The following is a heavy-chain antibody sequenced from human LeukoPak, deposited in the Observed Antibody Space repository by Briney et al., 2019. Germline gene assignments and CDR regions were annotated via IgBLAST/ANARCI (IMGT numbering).Heavy chain of an antibody. CDR2: IKSKTDGGRT. J-gene: IGHJ4*02. V-gene: IGHV3-15*01. CDR3: TTVVRRDY. D-gene: IGHD3-10*01. CDR1: GFTFSNYC. Sequence: GGSLRLSCAASGFTFSNYCMSWVRQAPGKGLEWVGRIKSKTDGGRTDYAALVKGRFNISRDDSKNKLYLQMSSLKSEDTAVYYCTTVVRRDYWGQGTLVTVSS.